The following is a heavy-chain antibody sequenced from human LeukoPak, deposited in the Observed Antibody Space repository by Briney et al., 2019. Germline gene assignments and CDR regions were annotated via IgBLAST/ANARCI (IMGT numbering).Heavy chain of an antibody. Sequence: GGSLRLSCAASGFTFSSYGMHWVRQAPGKGLVWVSRINSDGSSTSYADSVKGRFTISRDNAKNSLYLQMNSLRAEDTALYYCASSQKGMWTSCFIWGQGTMVTVSS. CDR3: ASSQKGMWTSCFI. V-gene: IGHV3-74*01. D-gene: IGHD2-2*01. J-gene: IGHJ3*02. CDR2: INSDGSST. CDR1: GFTFSSYG.